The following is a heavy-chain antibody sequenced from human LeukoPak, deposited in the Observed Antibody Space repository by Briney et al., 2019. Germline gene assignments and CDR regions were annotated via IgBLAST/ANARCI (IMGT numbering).Heavy chain of an antibody. CDR3: ARGLYDRSGYYYYYYMDV. J-gene: IGHJ6*03. Sequence: GGSLRLSCAASGFTFSTYSMTWVRQAPGKGLEWVANIKQDGTEKYYVDSVKGRLTISRDNAKNSLYLQMNSLRVEDTAVYYCARGLYDRSGYYYYYYMDVWGKGTTVTVSS. V-gene: IGHV3-7*04. CDR1: GFTFSTYS. CDR2: IKQDGTEK. D-gene: IGHD3-22*01.